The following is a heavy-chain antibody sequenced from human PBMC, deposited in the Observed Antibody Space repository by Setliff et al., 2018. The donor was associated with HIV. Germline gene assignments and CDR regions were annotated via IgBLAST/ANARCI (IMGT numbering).Heavy chain of an antibody. V-gene: IGHV3-21*01. J-gene: IGHJ3*02. Sequence: PGGSLRLSCAATGFTFSNSSMNWVRQAPGKGLEWVSSISSSGYSIYYADSVKGRFTISRDNAKNSLYLQMNSLRAEDTAVYFCARASETYDHDAFDIWGQGTMVTVSS. CDR3: ARASETYDHDAFDI. D-gene: IGHD1-26*01. CDR1: GFTFSNSS. CDR2: ISSSGYSI.